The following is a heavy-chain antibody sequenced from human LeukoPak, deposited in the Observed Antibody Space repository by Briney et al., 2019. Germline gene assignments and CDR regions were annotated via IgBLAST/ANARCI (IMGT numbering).Heavy chain of an antibody. Sequence: SETLSLTCTVSGGSIGSGNYYWGWIRQPPGKGLEWIGTIYYTGSTYYNPSLKSRVTISVDTSKNQFSLKLSSATAADTAVYYCARRVAGGYSNGYYFDYWGQGTLVTVSS. CDR1: GGSIGSGNYY. CDR3: ARRVAGGYSNGYYFDY. D-gene: IGHD5-18*01. J-gene: IGHJ4*02. CDR2: IYYTGST. V-gene: IGHV4-39*01.